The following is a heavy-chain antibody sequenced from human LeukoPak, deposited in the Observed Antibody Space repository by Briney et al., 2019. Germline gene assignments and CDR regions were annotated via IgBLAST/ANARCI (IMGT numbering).Heavy chain of an antibody. J-gene: IGHJ5*02. CDR3: ARGVITMKIRSFDP. V-gene: IGHV1-2*02. CDR1: GYIFTGYY. D-gene: IGHD3-22*01. CDR2: INPKSGGT. Sequence: ASVKVSCKASGYIFTGYYMHWVRQAPGQGLEWMGWINPKSGGTNYAQKLQGRVTMTRDTSITTAYMELSRLRSDDTAVYYCARGVITMKIRSFDPWGQGTLVTVSS.